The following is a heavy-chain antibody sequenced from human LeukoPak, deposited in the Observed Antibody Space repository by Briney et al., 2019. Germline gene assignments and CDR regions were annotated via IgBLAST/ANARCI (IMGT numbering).Heavy chain of an antibody. CDR2: INTDESST. Sequence: GGSLRLSCAASGFIFNNYWMHWVRQAPGKGLVWVARINTDESSTSYADSMKDRFTISRDNAKNTLYLQMNSLRVEDTAVYYCARVLYCTNGVCFHDAFDIWGQGTMVTV. D-gene: IGHD2-8*01. J-gene: IGHJ3*02. CDR3: ARVLYCTNGVCFHDAFDI. V-gene: IGHV3-74*01. CDR1: GFIFNNYW.